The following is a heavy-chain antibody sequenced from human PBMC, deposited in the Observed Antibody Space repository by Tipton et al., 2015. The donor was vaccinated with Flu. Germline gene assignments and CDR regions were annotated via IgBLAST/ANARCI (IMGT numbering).Heavy chain of an antibody. J-gene: IGHJ4*02. CDR2: LSGGGDSP. D-gene: IGHD3-9*01. V-gene: IGHV3-23*01. Sequence: GSLRLSCSASGFTFSRYTMVWVRQAPGLGLEWVSALSGGGDSPYYAASVQGRFTISRDNSKSILFLQMNNLRVEDTALYFCAKVHSYYDVLTGSDYFDFWGQGTLVSVSP. CDR1: GFTFSRYT. CDR3: AKVHSYYDVLTGSDYFDF.